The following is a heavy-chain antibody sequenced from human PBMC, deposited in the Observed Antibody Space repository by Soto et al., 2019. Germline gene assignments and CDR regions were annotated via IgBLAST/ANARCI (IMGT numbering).Heavy chain of an antibody. CDR1: GYTFTSFY. CDR3: ARGLTSGDS. V-gene: IGHV1-46*01. D-gene: IGHD3-10*01. CDR2: INPNGGST. J-gene: IGHJ5*02. Sequence: QVQLLQSGAEVKNPGASVKVSCKASGYTFTSFYIHWVRQAPGQGLEWMSIINPNGGSTNYAQNLQGRVTLTRDTSTNTVYMELSSLRSEDTAVYYCARGLTSGDSWGQGTLVTVSS.